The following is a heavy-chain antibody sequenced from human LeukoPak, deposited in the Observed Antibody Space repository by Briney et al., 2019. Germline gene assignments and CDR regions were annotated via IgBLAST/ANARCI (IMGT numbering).Heavy chain of an antibody. J-gene: IGHJ4*02. V-gene: IGHV3-48*02. CDR2: ISSSSSTI. D-gene: IGHD2-2*02. CDR1: GFTFCSYS. Sequence: GGSLRLSCAASGFTFCSYSMNWVRQAPGKGLEWVSYISSSSSTIYYADSVKGRFTISRDNAKNSLYLQMNSLRDEDTAVYYCARDQYCSSTSCYTHFDYWGQGTLVTVSS. CDR3: ARDQYCSSTSCYTHFDY.